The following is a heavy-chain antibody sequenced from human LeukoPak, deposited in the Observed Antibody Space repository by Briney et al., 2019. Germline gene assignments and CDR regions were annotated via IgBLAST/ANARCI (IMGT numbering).Heavy chain of an antibody. D-gene: IGHD2-21*02. CDR1: GFTFNSYW. V-gene: IGHV3-30*02. Sequence: GGSLRLSCAASGFTFNSYWMSWVRQPPGKGLEWVAFIRADGSGRYYADSVNGRFTISRDNSKNTLYLQMNSLRAEDTAVYYCAKDATQCSDCYYYFDYWGQGTLVTVSS. CDR2: IRADGSGR. CDR3: AKDATQCSDCYYYFDY. J-gene: IGHJ4*02.